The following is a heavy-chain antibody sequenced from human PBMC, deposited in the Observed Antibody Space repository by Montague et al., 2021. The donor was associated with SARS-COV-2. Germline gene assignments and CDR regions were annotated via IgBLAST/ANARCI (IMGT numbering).Heavy chain of an antibody. CDR2: VHYAGST. CDR1: GGSISSYY. J-gene: IGHJ5*02. Sequence: SETLSLTCEVSGGSISSYYWSWIRQSPGKGLEWIGYVHYAGSTKYNPSLKTRVTLSLDTPKNHFSLKLSSVTAADTAVYYCAREQDWASRFDLWGQGILVTVSS. CDR3: AREQDWASRFDL. V-gene: IGHV4-59*01. D-gene: IGHD3/OR15-3a*01.